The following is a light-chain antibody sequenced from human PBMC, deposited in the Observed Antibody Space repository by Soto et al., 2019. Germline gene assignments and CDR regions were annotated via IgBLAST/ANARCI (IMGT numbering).Light chain of an antibody. J-gene: IGLJ1*01. CDR1: SSDVGGYNY. CDR3: CSYAGSYTSYV. Sequence: QSALTQPRSVSGSPGQSVTISCTGTSSDVGGYNYVSWYQQHPGKAPKLMIYDVSKRPSGVPDRFSGSKSGNTASLTISGLQAEDEADYYCCSYAGSYTSYVFGTGTKLTVI. V-gene: IGLV2-11*01. CDR2: DVS.